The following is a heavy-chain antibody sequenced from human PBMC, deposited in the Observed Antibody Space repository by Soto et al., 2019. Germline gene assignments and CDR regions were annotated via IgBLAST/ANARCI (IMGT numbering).Heavy chain of an antibody. D-gene: IGHD2-21*02. CDR3: ASFQGRVVTAIY. CDR1: GGSFSGYY. V-gene: IGHV4-34*01. Sequence: SETLSLTCAVYGGSFSGYYWSWIRQPPGKGLEWIGEINHSGSTNYNPSLKSRVTISVDTSKNQFSLKLSSVTAADTAVYYCASFQGRVVTAIYWGQGTLVTVSS. CDR2: INHSGST. J-gene: IGHJ4*02.